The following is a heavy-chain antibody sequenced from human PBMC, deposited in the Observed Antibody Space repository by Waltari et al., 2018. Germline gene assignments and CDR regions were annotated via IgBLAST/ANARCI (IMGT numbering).Heavy chain of an antibody. Sequence: QAQLVQSGAEVKKPGASVKVSCQASGYPFTGFFIHWVRQAPGQGLEWMGRVNGNTGGTKYAQKFQGRVTRTRDTSINTAYLELNSLGYDDTAVYFCARARDFWTGYYSTWGQGTLVTVSS. CDR3: ARARDFWTGYYST. CDR1: GYPFTGFF. D-gene: IGHD3-3*01. V-gene: IGHV1-2*06. J-gene: IGHJ4*02. CDR2: VNGNTGGT.